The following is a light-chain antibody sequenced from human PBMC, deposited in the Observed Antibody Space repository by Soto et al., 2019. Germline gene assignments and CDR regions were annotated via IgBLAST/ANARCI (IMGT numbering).Light chain of an antibody. CDR1: QGISSY. J-gene: IGKJ3*01. CDR2: AAS. V-gene: IGKV1-9*01. Sequence: DIRLTQSPCFMGATVGYRVRPTCRASQGISSYLGWYQQKPGKAPKLLIYAASTLESGVPSRFSGSGSGTEFTLTISSLQPEDFATDYCQQLNSYPLTFGPGTKVDIK. CDR3: QQLNSYPLT.